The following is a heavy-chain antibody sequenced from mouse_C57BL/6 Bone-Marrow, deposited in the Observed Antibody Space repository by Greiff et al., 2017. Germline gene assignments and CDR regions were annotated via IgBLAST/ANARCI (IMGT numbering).Heavy chain of an antibody. CDR2: INPSSGYT. D-gene: IGHD2-5*01. Sequence: QVQLKESGAELARPGASVKMSCKASGYTFTSYTMHWVKQRPGQGLEWIGYINPSSGYTKYNQKFKDKATLTADKSSSTAYMQLSSLTSVDSAVYYCARTYYSNFGFAYWGQGTLVTVSA. V-gene: IGHV1-4*01. J-gene: IGHJ3*01. CDR1: GYTFTSYT. CDR3: ARTYYSNFGFAY.